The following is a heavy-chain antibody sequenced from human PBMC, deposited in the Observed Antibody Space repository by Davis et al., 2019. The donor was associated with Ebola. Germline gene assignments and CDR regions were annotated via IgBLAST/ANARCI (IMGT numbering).Heavy chain of an antibody. CDR3: ARVHSSAYYLKGDAFNI. D-gene: IGHD3-22*01. CDR1: GYSINRGYY. CDR2: FYPSRST. Sequence: SETLSLTCAVSGYSINRGYYWGWIRQPPGKGLEYIGSFYPSRSTYYNPSLKSRVTISVDTSKNQFSLKLSSVTAADTAVYYCARVHSSAYYLKGDAFNIWSQGTLVTVSS. J-gene: IGHJ3*02. V-gene: IGHV4-38-2*01.